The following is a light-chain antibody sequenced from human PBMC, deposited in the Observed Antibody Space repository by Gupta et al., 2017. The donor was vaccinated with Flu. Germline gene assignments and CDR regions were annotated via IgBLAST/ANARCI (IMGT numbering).Light chain of an antibody. J-gene: IGLJ2*01. Sequence: SALTPPPTASEPLGQSGTLCVTGISSDVGGYSFVSWDQQHSAKAHKHMIYDVSKRPSGVPVRFSGSWSGNTASLTVSGLQAEDEADYYCSSYAGTNNLVFGGGTRLTVL. V-gene: IGLV2-8*01. CDR3: SSYAGTNNLV. CDR2: DVS. CDR1: SSDVGGYSF.